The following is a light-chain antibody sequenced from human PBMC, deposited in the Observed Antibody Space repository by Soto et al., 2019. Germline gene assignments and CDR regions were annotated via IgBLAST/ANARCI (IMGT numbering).Light chain of an antibody. CDR1: QSISRH. CDR2: GAS. CDR3: QQSYSTPLT. J-gene: IGKJ4*01. V-gene: IGKV1-39*01. Sequence: DIPMTQSPSSLSASVGDRVTITCRASQSISRHLNWYQQKPGKDPKLLIYGASSLQSGVPSRISGSGSGTDFTLTISSLQPEDFATYYCQQSYSTPLTFGGGTNVEIK.